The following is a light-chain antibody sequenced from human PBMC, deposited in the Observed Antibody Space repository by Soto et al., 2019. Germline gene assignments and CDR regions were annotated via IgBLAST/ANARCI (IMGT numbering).Light chain of an antibody. CDR1: SSDIGAYNF. CDR3: SSHTSSRSLV. V-gene: IGLV2-14*03. J-gene: IGLJ1*01. Sequence: QSVLTQPASVSVSPGQSITISCTGTSSDIGAYNFVSWYQHHPGNPPKLLIYDVTNRPSGVSNRFSASKSGNTASLTISGLQTEDEAEYYCSSHTSSRSLVFGTGTKVTVL. CDR2: DVT.